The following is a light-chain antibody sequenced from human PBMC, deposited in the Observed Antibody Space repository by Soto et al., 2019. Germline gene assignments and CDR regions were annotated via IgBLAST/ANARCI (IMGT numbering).Light chain of an antibody. CDR2: GAS. Sequence: IVLTQSLGTLSVSPWNRATLSCPASQSVSSNSAWYQQKPGQAPRLLIYGASSRATGIPDRFSGSGSGTDFTLTISRLEPEDFAVYYCQQYGSSLWTFGQGTKVDI. V-gene: IGKV3-20*01. CDR3: QQYGSSLWT. J-gene: IGKJ1*01. CDR1: QSVSSN.